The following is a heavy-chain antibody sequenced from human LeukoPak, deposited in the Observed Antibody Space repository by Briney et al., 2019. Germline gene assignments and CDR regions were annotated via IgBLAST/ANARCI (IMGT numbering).Heavy chain of an antibody. D-gene: IGHD2/OR15-2a*01. CDR1: GFTFSSYG. V-gene: IGHV3-30*02. CDR2: IRYDGSNK. Sequence: PGGSLRLSCAASGFTFSSYGMHWVRQAPGKGLEWVAFIRYDGSNKYYADSVKGRFTISRDNSKNTLYLQMNSLRAEDTAVYYCAKEDYYYFDYWGQGTLVTVSS. CDR3: AKEDYYYFDY. J-gene: IGHJ4*02.